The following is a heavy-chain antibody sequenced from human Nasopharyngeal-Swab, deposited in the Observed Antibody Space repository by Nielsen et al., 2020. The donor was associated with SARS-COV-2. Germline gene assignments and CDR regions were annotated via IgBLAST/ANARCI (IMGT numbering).Heavy chain of an antibody. Sequence: GESLKISCAASGFTFSSYWMPWVRQAPGKGLVWVSRINSDGSSTSYADSVKGRFTISRDNAKNTLYLQMNSLRAEDTAVYYCARDQRYSSGWPYYYYYYYMDVWGKGTTVTVSS. CDR1: GFTFSSYW. J-gene: IGHJ6*03. V-gene: IGHV3-74*01. CDR2: INSDGSST. CDR3: ARDQRYSSGWPYYYYYYYMDV. D-gene: IGHD6-19*01.